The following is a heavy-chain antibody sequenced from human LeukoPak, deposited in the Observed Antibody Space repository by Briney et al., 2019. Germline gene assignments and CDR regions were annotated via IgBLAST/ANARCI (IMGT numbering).Heavy chain of an antibody. Sequence: GGSLRLSCAASGFTFSNAWMSWVRQAPGKGLQWVGRIKSKTDGGTTDYAAPVKGRFTISRDDSKNTLYLQMNSLKTEDTAVYYCARTPITMVRERYYFDYWGQGTLVTVSS. D-gene: IGHD3-10*01. V-gene: IGHV3-15*01. CDR2: IKSKTDGGTT. J-gene: IGHJ4*02. CDR1: GFTFSNAW. CDR3: ARTPITMVRERYYFDY.